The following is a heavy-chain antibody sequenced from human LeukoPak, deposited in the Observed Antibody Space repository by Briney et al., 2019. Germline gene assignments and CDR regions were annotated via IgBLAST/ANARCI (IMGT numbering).Heavy chain of an antibody. J-gene: IGHJ4*02. V-gene: IGHV1-18*01. CDR3: ARVATIFGVVTLDY. Sequence: ASVKVSCKASGYTLTSYGISWVRQAPGQGLEWMGWISAYNGNTNYAQKLQGRVTMTTDTSTSTAYMELRSLRSDDTAVYYCARVATIFGVVTLDYWGQGTLVTVSS. D-gene: IGHD3-3*01. CDR2: ISAYNGNT. CDR1: GYTLTSYG.